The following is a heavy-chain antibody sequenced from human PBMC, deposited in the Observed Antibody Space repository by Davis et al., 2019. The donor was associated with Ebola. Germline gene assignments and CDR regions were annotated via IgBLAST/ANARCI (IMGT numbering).Heavy chain of an antibody. CDR1: GFTFSADW. Sequence: GESLKISCVASGFTFSADWMHWVRQVPGKGLMYISRIKSDGSSADYADSVKGRFTVSRDNSKNTLYLQMNSLRAEDTAVYYCSKDDEGWWNGYYYYMDVWGKGTTVTVSS. CDR2: IKSDGSSA. CDR3: SKDDEGWWNGYYYYMDV. V-gene: IGHV3-74*01. D-gene: IGHD2-15*01. J-gene: IGHJ6*03.